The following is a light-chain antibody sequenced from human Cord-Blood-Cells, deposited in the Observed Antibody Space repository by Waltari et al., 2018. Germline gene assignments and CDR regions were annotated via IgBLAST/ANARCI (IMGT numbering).Light chain of an antibody. J-gene: IGLJ1*01. V-gene: IGLV2-14*01. CDR3: SSYTSSSTLV. Sequence: QSALTQPASVSGSPGQSITISCTGTSSAVGGYNSVSCYQQHPGKAPQLMIYEVSNRPSGVSNRFSGSKSGNTASLTISGLQAEDEADYYCSSYTSSSTLVFGTGTKVTVL. CDR2: EVS. CDR1: SSAVGGYNS.